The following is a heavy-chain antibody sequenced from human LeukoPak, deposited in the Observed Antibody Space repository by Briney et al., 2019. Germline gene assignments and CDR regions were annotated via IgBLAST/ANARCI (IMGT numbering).Heavy chain of an antibody. Sequence: ASVKVSCKASGYTFTSYAMNWVRQAPGQGLEWMGWINPNSGGTNYAQKLQGRVTMTTDTSTSTAYMELRSLRSDDTAVYYCAREQYYGDPGDYWGQGTLVTVSS. V-gene: IGHV1-18*01. CDR3: AREQYYGDPGDY. CDR2: INPNSGGT. J-gene: IGHJ4*02. CDR1: GYTFTSYA. D-gene: IGHD4-17*01.